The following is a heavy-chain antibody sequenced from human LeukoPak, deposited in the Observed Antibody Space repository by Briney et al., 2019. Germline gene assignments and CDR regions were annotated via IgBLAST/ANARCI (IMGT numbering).Heavy chain of an antibody. Sequence: GGSLRLSCAASGFTFSDYYMSWISQAPGKGLEWISYISRGGTPIYNADSVKGRFTISRDNAKNSLYLQMNSLRAEDTAVYYCVRHRVGAPSGFDPWGQGTLVTVSS. CDR1: GFTFSDYY. D-gene: IGHD1-26*01. V-gene: IGHV3-11*01. J-gene: IGHJ5*02. CDR2: ISRGGTPI. CDR3: VRHRVGAPSGFDP.